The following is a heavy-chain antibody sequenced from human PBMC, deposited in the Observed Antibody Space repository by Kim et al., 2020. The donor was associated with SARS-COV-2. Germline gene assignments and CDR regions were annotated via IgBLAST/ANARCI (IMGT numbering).Heavy chain of an antibody. CDR1: GGSISSSSYY. Sequence: SETLSLTCTVSGGSISSSSYYWGWIRQPPGKGLEWIGSIYYSGSTYYNPSLKSRVTISVDTSKNQFSLKLSSVTAADTAVYYCARVPRIHDYSGNWFDPWGQGTLVTVSS. J-gene: IGHJ5*02. CDR3: ARVPRIHDYSGNWFDP. V-gene: IGHV4-39*07. D-gene: IGHD4-4*01. CDR2: IYYSGST.